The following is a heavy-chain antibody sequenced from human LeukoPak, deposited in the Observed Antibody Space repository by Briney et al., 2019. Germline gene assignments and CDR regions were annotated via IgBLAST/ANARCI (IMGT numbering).Heavy chain of an antibody. Sequence: SVKVSCQASGGTFSSYAISWVRQAPGQGLEWMGGIIPIFGTANYAQKFQGRVTITTDESTSTAYMELSSLRSEDTAVYYCARGQTYYYDSSGYSFYYYYYMDVWGKGTTVTVSS. D-gene: IGHD3-22*01. V-gene: IGHV1-69*05. CDR1: GGTFSSYA. J-gene: IGHJ6*03. CDR3: ARGQTYYYDSSGYSFYYYYYMDV. CDR2: IIPIFGTA.